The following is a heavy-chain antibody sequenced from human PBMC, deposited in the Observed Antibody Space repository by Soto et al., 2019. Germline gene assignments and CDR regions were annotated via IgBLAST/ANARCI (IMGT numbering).Heavy chain of an antibody. CDR2: ISGSGGST. CDR1: GFTFSSYA. Sequence: GGSLRLSRAASGFTFSSYAMSWVRQAPGKGLEWVSAISGSGGSTYYADSVKGRFTISRDNSKNTLYLQMNSLRAEDTAVYYCAKLRGIAAAGTELDYWGQGTLVTVSS. D-gene: IGHD6-13*01. CDR3: AKLRGIAAAGTELDY. V-gene: IGHV3-23*01. J-gene: IGHJ4*02.